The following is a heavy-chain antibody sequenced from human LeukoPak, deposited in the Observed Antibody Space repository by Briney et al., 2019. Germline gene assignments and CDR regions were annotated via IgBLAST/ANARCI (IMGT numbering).Heavy chain of an antibody. D-gene: IGHD6-13*01. V-gene: IGHV3-30*04. CDR1: GFTFSTYA. CDR3: AKDRHHSSPVGYYYYYGMDV. CDR2: ISNDGRDK. J-gene: IGHJ6*02. Sequence: PGGSLRLSCAASGFTFSTYALHWVRQAPGKGLEWVAVISNDGRDKKYADSVRGRFIISRDNSKNTLYLQMNSLRAEDTAVYYCAKDRHHSSPVGYYYYYGMDVWGQGTTVTVSS.